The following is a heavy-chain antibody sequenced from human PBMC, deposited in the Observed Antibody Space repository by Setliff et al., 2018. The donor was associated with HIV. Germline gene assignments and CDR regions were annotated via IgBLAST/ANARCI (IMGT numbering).Heavy chain of an antibody. J-gene: IGHJ3*02. D-gene: IGHD2-15*01. V-gene: IGHV1-2*02. CDR2: INPNSGDT. Sequence: ASVKVSCKAFGYIFSVYHMHWVRQTPGQGLEWVGWINPNSGDTKYAEKLQGRVTMTRDTSISTAYLELNRLRSDDTAMYYCARIRAAALLNAFDIWGQGTMVTVSS. CDR3: ARIRAAALLNAFDI. CDR1: GYIFSVYH.